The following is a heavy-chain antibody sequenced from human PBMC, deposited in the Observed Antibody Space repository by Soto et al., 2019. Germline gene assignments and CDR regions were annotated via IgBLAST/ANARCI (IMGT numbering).Heavy chain of an antibody. Sequence: QLQLQESGPGLVKPSETLSLTCTVSGGSISSSSYYWGWIRQPPGKGLEWIGSIYYSGSTYYYPSLKSRVTISVDTSKNQFSLKLSSVTAADTAVYYCASRRSRRASGWDFDYWGQGTLVTVSS. J-gene: IGHJ4*02. CDR3: ASRRSRRASGWDFDY. D-gene: IGHD6-19*01. CDR1: GGSISSSSYY. CDR2: IYYSGST. V-gene: IGHV4-39*01.